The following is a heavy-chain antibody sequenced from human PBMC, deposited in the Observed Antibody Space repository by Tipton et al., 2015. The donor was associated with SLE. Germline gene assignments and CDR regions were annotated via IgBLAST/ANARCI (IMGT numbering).Heavy chain of an antibody. CDR1: GGSFSGYY. CDR2: INHSGST. CDR3: ARVALDSYSSSWSEYFQH. J-gene: IGHJ1*01. Sequence: LRLSCTVYGGSFSGYYWSWIRQPPGKGLEWIGEINHSGSTYYNPSLKSRVTISVDTSKNQFSLKLSSVTAADTAVYYCARVALDSYSSSWSEYFQHWGQGTLVTVSS. D-gene: IGHD6-13*01. V-gene: IGHV4-34*01.